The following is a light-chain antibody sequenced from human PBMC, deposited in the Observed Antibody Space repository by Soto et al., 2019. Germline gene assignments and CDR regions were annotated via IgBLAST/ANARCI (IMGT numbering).Light chain of an antibody. Sequence: DLQMTQSPSSLSASVGDRVTITCRASQSISSYLHWYQQKPGKAPKLLIYSASSLQSGVPSRFSGSGSGTDFTLTISSLQPEDFATYYCQQSYSTPYTFGQGTKLEIK. CDR1: QSISSY. CDR3: QQSYSTPYT. V-gene: IGKV1-39*01. J-gene: IGKJ2*01. CDR2: SAS.